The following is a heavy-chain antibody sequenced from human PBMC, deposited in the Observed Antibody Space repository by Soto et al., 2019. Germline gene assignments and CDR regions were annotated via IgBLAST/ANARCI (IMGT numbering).Heavy chain of an antibody. J-gene: IGHJ5*02. D-gene: IGHD6-13*01. CDR3: ARDQPAAAGTFWFDP. CDR2: IDPSDSQT. CDR1: GYSFAGYW. Sequence: GESLKISCKGSGYSFAGYWITWVRQKPGKGLEWMGRIDPSDSQTYYSPSFRGHVTISATKSITTLYLQMNSLRAEDTAVYYCARDQPAAAGTFWFDPWGQGTLVTVSS. V-gene: IGHV5-10-1*01.